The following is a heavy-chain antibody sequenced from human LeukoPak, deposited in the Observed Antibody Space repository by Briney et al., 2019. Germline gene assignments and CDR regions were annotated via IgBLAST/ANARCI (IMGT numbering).Heavy chain of an antibody. CDR3: ARRWNRGADFDY. Sequence: SETLSLTCAVSGDSMSGGGYSWSWVRQPLGKGLEWIGNIYRSGSTYYNPSLKSRSSMSLDRSQNQFSLRLSSVTAADTAVYYCARRWNRGADFDYWGQGILVTVSS. D-gene: IGHD3-10*01. CDR1: GDSMSGGGYS. CDR2: IYRSGST. J-gene: IGHJ4*02. V-gene: IGHV4-30-2*01.